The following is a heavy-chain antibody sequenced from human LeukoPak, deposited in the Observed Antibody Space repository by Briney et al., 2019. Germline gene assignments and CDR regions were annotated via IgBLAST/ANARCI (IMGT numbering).Heavy chain of an antibody. Sequence: PSQTLSLTCTVSGGSISSGSYYWSWIRQPAGKGLEWIGRIYTSGSTNYNPSLKSRVTISVDTSKNQFSLKLSSVTAADTAVYSCAREGGAVWFGELSHWFDPWGQGTLVTVSS. V-gene: IGHV4-61*02. CDR3: AREGGAVWFGELSHWFDP. D-gene: IGHD3-10*01. J-gene: IGHJ5*02. CDR2: IYTSGST. CDR1: GGSISSGSYY.